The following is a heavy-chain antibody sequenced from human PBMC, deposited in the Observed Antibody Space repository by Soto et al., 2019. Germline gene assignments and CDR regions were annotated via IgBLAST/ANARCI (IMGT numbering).Heavy chain of an antibody. CDR1: GFTFSSYA. J-gene: IGHJ4*02. CDR2: ISYDGSNK. CDR3: ARDRSPDSTHRY. Sequence: AGGSLRLSCAASGFTFSSYAMHWVRQAPGKGLEWVAVISYDGSNKYYADSVKGRFTISRDNSKNTLYLQMNSLRAEDTAVYYCARDRSPDSTHRYWGQGTLVTVSS. D-gene: IGHD2-2*01. V-gene: IGHV3-30-3*01.